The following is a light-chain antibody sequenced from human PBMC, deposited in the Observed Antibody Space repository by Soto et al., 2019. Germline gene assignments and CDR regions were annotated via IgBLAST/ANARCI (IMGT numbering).Light chain of an antibody. Sequence: QSVLTQPPSVSGAPGQRVTISCTGTSSNIGAGYDVHWYQQFPETAPKLLIYGNRNRPSGVPDRFSGSKSGTSASLAITGLQAEDEATYYCQSCDSSLSGSGVFGTGTKLTV. CDR2: GNR. J-gene: IGLJ1*01. CDR1: SSNIGAGYD. CDR3: QSCDSSLSGSGV. V-gene: IGLV1-40*01.